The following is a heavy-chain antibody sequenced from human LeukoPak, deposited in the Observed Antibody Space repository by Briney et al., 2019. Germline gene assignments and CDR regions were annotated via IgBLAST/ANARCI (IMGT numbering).Heavy chain of an antibody. Sequence: PSETLSLTCTVSGGSISSYYWSWIRQPPGKGLEWIGYIYYGGSTNYNPSLKSRVTISVDTSKNQFSLKLSSVTAADTAVYYCARTAVCSGYYSCYYGMDVWGQGTTVTVSS. V-gene: IGHV4-59*01. J-gene: IGHJ6*02. CDR1: GGSISSYY. D-gene: IGHD2-15*01. CDR2: IYYGGST. CDR3: ARTAVCSGYYSCYYGMDV.